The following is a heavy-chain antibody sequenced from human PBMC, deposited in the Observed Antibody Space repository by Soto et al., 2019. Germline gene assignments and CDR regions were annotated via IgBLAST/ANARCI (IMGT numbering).Heavy chain of an antibody. D-gene: IGHD3-3*01. J-gene: IGHJ5*02. CDR3: ARAAARTYYDFWSGYSGNWFDP. CDR1: GYSISSGYY. CDR2: IYHSGST. V-gene: IGHV4-38-2*01. Sequence: PSESLSLTCAVSGYSISSGYYWGWIRQPPGKGLEWIGSIYHSGSTYYNPSLKSRVTISVDTSKNQFSLKLSSVTAADTAVYYCARAAARTYYDFWSGYSGNWFDPWG.